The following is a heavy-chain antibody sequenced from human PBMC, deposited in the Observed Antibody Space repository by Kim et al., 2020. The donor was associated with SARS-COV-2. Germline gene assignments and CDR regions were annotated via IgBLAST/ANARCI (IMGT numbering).Heavy chain of an antibody. CDR3: ARAPIGGLLRYFDWLTDPFDY. CDR1: GGSISNRGYY. J-gene: IGHJ4*02. V-gene: IGHV4-39*01. D-gene: IGHD3-9*01. CDR2: IYYSGST. Sequence: SETLSLTCIVSGGSISNRGYYWGWIRQPPGKGLEWIGSIYYSGSTYYNPSLKSRVTISVDTSKNQFSLKLNSVTAADTAVYYCARAPIGGLLRYFDWLTDPFDYWGQGTLVTVSS.